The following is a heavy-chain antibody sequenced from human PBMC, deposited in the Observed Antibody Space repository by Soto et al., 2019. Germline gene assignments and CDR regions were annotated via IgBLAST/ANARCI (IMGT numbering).Heavy chain of an antibody. CDR1: GGSINSGGYY. CDR2: IYYSGST. CDR3: ARGDDYGDYGAFDI. V-gene: IGHV4-31*03. D-gene: IGHD4-17*01. J-gene: IGHJ3*02. Sequence: SETLSLTCTVSGGSINSGGYYWSWIRQHPGKGLEWIGYIYYSGSTYYNPSLKSRVTISVDTSKNQFSLKLGSVTAADTAVYYCARGDDYGDYGAFDIWGQGTMVTVSS.